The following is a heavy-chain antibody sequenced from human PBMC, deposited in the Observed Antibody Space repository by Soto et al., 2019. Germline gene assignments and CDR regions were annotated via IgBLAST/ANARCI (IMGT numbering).Heavy chain of an antibody. CDR3: VKAPGYSSSWYGY. CDR2: ISGSGGST. D-gene: IGHD6-13*01. Sequence: EVQLLESGGGLVQPGGSLRLSCAASGFTFSSYAMSWVRQAPGKGLEWVSAISGSGGSTYYADSVKGRFTISRDNSKNTLYLQMNSLRAEDTAVYYCVKAPGYSSSWYGYWGQGTLVTVSS. J-gene: IGHJ4*02. V-gene: IGHV3-23*01. CDR1: GFTFSSYA.